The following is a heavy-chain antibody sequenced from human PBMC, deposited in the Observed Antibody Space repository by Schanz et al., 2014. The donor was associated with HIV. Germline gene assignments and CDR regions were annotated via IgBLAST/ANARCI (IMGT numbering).Heavy chain of an antibody. CDR2: ISAYNGNT. Sequence: QVQLVQSGPEVAQPGASVKVSCKASGYTFSRSAISWVRQAPGQGLEWMGWISAYNGNTNYAQKLQGRVTMTTDTSTSTAYMDLRSLRSDDTAVYYCASGRFDTVIWWGDAFLIWGRGTMVTVSS. CDR3: ASGRFDTVIWWGDAFLI. D-gene: IGHD5-18*01. J-gene: IGHJ3*02. V-gene: IGHV1-18*01. CDR1: GYTFSRSA.